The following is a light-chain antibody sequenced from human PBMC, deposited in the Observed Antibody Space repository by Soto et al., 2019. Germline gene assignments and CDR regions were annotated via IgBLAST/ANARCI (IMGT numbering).Light chain of an antibody. CDR3: SSYTFSSTV. V-gene: IGLV2-14*01. Sequence: QSVLTQPASVSGSPGQSITISCTGTSSDVGGYNYVSWYQQHPGKAPRLMIYEVSNRPSGVSNRFSGSKSGNTASLTISGLQAEDEADYYCSSYTFSSTVFGGGTKLTVL. CDR2: EVS. CDR1: SSDVGGYNY. J-gene: IGLJ3*02.